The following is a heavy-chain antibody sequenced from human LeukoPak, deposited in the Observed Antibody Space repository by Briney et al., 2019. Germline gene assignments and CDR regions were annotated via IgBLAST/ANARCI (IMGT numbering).Heavy chain of an antibody. V-gene: IGHV3-48*03. J-gene: IGHJ5*02. Sequence: GGSLRLSCAASGFTFSSYEMNWVRQAPGKGLEWVSYISSSGSTIYYADSVKGRFTISRDNAKNSLYLQMNSLRAEDTAVYYCAKVAAALYDNWFDPWGQGTLVTVSS. CDR2: ISSSGSTI. CDR3: AKVAAALYDNWFDP. D-gene: IGHD5/OR15-5a*01. CDR1: GFTFSSYE.